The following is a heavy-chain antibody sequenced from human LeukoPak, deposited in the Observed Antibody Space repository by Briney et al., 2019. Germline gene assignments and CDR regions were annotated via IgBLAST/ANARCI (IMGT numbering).Heavy chain of an antibody. J-gene: IGHJ3*02. CDR2: IGTAGDT. D-gene: IGHD3-22*01. Sequence: GGSLRLSCAVSGFTFSSYDMHWVRQATGKGLEWVSAIGTAGDTYYPGSVKGRFTISRENAKNSLYLQMNSLRAEDTAVYYCARGGTYDSSGHDAFDIWGQGTMVTVSS. CDR1: GFTFSSYD. CDR3: ARGGTYDSSGHDAFDI. V-gene: IGHV3-13*01.